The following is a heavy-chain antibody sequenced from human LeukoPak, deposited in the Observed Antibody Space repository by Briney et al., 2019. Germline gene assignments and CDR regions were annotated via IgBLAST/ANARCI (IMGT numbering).Heavy chain of an antibody. J-gene: IGHJ4*02. D-gene: IGHD6-19*01. Sequence: GTSVKVSCKASGFTFISSGIHWVRRARGQRLEWIGWTGVGSAHTSYAQKFHERVTITRDMSTSTAYMELSSLRSEDTDVYYCATGSGWYSPDYWGQGTLVTVSS. CDR1: GFTFISSG. V-gene: IGHV1-58*02. CDR2: TGVGSAHT. CDR3: ATGSGWYSPDY.